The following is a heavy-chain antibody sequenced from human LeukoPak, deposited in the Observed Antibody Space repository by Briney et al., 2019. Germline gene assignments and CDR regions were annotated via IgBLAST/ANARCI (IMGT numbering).Heavy chain of an antibody. CDR2: IYYSGST. J-gene: IGHJ4*02. Sequence: SETLSLICTVSGGSISSYYWSWIRQPPGKGLEWIGYIYYSGSTNYNPSLKSRVTISVDTSKNQFSLKLGSVTAADTAVYYCARLNRYCSSTSCSDYWGQGTLVTVSS. CDR3: ARLNRYCSSTSCSDY. CDR1: GGSISSYY. V-gene: IGHV4-59*08. D-gene: IGHD2-2*01.